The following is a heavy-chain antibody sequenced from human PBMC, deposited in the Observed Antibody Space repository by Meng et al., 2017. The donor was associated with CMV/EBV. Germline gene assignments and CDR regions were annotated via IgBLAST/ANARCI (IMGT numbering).Heavy chain of an antibody. CDR2: LNHSGST. J-gene: IGHJ4*02. Sequence: SFRGYYWSWIRQPPGKGLEWIGELNHSGSTNSNPSLKSRVTISVDTSKNQFSLKLSSVTAADTAVYYCARGRISHCSSTSCPGGFDYWGQGTLVTVSS. V-gene: IGHV4-34*01. CDR3: ARGRISHCSSTSCPGGFDY. CDR1: SFRGYY. D-gene: IGHD2-2*01.